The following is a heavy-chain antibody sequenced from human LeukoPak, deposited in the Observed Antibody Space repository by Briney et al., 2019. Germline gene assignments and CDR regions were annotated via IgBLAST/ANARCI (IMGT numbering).Heavy chain of an antibody. V-gene: IGHV3-21*01. D-gene: IGHD3-10*01. J-gene: IGHJ4*02. CDR3: ARETGVEVHFDY. CDR1: GFTFSNYS. CDR2: ISSSSSYI. Sequence: PGGSLRLSCAASGFTFSNYSMNWVRQAPGKGLEWVSSISSSSSYIYYADSVKGRFTISRDNAKNSLYLQMNSLRAEDTAVYYCARETGVEVHFDYWGQGTLVTVSS.